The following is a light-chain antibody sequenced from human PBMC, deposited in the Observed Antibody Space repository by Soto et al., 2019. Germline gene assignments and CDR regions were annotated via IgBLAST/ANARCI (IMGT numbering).Light chain of an antibody. CDR2: GAS. J-gene: IGKJ3*01. CDR3: QQLNSYPL. CDR1: QGISSY. Sequence: IQLTQSPSSLSASVGDRVTITCRASQGISSYLAWYQQKPGKAPKLLIYGASTLQTGVPSRFSGSGSGTDLTLTISSLQPEDFATYYCQQLNSYPLFGPGTKVDIK. V-gene: IGKV1-9*01.